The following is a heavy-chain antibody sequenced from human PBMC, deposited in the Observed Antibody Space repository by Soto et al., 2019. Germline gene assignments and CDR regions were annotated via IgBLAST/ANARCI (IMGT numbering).Heavy chain of an antibody. J-gene: IGHJ4*02. D-gene: IGHD6-13*01. CDR3: ARDLTMAAAGVYYSDY. Sequence: SVKVSCKASGGTFSSYAISWVRQAPGQGLEWMGGIIPIFGTANYAQKFQGRVTITADESTSTAYMELSSLRSEDTAVYYCARDLTMAAAGVYYSDYWGQGTLVTVSS. CDR2: IIPIFGTA. V-gene: IGHV1-69*13. CDR1: GGTFSSYA.